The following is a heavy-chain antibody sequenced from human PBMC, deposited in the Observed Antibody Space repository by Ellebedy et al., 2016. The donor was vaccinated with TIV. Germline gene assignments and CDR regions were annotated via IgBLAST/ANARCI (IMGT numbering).Heavy chain of an antibody. CDR1: GFTFSAYA. D-gene: IGHD3-3*01. J-gene: IGHJ3*02. CDR2: ISSSSSYI. V-gene: IGHV3-21*01. CDR3: ARGRSGSHAFDI. Sequence: GESLKISCAASGFTFSAYAMSWVRQAPGKGLEWVSSISSSSSYIYYADSVKGRFTISRDNAKNSLYLQMNSLRAEDTAVYYCARGRSGSHAFDIWGQGTMVTVSS.